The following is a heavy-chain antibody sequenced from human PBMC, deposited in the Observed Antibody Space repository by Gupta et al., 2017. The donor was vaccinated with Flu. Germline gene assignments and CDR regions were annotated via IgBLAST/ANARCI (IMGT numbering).Heavy chain of an antibody. CDR3: ARPAISSSSYGMDV. Sequence: QVQLQQWGAGLLKPSETLSLTCAVYGGSFSGYYWSWIRQPPGKGLEWLGEINHSGSTNYNPSLKSRVTISVDTSKNQFSLKLSSVTAADTAVYYCARPAISSSSYGMDVWGQGTTVTV. V-gene: IGHV4-34*01. D-gene: IGHD6-6*01. CDR1: GGSFSGYY. J-gene: IGHJ6*02. CDR2: INHSGST.